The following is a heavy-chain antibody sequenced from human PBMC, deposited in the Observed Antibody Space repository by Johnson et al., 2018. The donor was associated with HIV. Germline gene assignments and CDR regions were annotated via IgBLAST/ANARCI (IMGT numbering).Heavy chain of an antibody. CDR1: GFTFSSYG. Sequence: QVQLVESGGGVVQPGGSLRLSCAASGFTFSSYGMHWVRQAPGKGLEWVAFIRYDGSNKYYADSVTGRFTISRDNSKNTLYLQMTSLRAEDTAVYYCARGRRSGTYYVDAFDIWGQGTMVTVSS. D-gene: IGHD1-26*01. J-gene: IGHJ3*02. V-gene: IGHV3-30*02. CDR2: IRYDGSNK. CDR3: ARGRRSGTYYVDAFDI.